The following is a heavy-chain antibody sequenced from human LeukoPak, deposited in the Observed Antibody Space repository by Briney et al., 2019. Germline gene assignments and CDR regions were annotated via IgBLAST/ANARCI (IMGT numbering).Heavy chain of an antibody. CDR3: ARGSYDSSGRVFDY. Sequence: GGSLRLSCAASGFTFSSDWMSWVRQAPGKGLEWVANIKQDGSEKYYVDSVKGRFTISRDNAKNSLYLQMNSLRAEDTAVYYCARGSYDSSGRVFDYWGQGPLVTVSS. CDR1: GFTFSSDW. V-gene: IGHV3-7*01. D-gene: IGHD3-22*01. J-gene: IGHJ4*02. CDR2: IKQDGSEK.